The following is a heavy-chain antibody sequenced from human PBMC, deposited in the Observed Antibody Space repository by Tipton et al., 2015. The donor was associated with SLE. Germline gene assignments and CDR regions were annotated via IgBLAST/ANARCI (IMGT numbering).Heavy chain of an antibody. CDR3: ARDLVSGWYVGYYYYYGMDV. J-gene: IGHJ6*02. V-gene: IGHV4-39*07. D-gene: IGHD6-19*01. CDR1: GGSFSSYY. Sequence: LRLSCAVYGGSFSSYYWGWIRQPPGKGLEWIGSIYYSGSTYYNPSLKSRVTISVDTSKNQFSLKLSSVTAADTAVYYCARDLVSGWYVGYYYYYGMDVWGQGTTVTVSS. CDR2: IYYSGST.